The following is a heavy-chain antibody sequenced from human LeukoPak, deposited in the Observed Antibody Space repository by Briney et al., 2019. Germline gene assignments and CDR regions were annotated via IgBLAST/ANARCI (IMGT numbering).Heavy chain of an antibody. Sequence: NTSETLSLTCTVSADSISNFWWNWIRLPAGKGPEWIGRIHTSGGNNYNPSLRSRVTMSLDTSKNQFSLQLTSVTAADTAVYYCARFPSFYDLSGAANAFDIWGQGTMVIVSS. CDR1: ADSISNFW. D-gene: IGHD2-15*01. CDR2: IHTSGGN. J-gene: IGHJ3*02. V-gene: IGHV4-4*07. CDR3: ARFPSFYDLSGAANAFDI.